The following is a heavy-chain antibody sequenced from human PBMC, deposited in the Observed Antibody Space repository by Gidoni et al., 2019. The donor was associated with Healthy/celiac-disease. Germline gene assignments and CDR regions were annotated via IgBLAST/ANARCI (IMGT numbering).Heavy chain of an antibody. CDR1: GGSISSYY. Sequence: VQLQASGPGLVTPSETLSLTCTVSGGSISSYYWSWIRQPPGKGLEWIGYIYYSGSTNYNPSLKSRVTISVDTSKNQFSLKLSSVTAADTAVYYCASGVYCGGDCYPSYWYFDLWGRGTLVTVSS. V-gene: IGHV4-59*01. D-gene: IGHD2-21*02. CDR3: ASGVYCGGDCYPSYWYFDL. CDR2: IYYSGST. J-gene: IGHJ2*01.